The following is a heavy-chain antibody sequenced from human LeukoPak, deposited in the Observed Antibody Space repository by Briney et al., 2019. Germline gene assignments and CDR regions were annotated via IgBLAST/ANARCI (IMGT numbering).Heavy chain of an antibody. Sequence: ASVKVSCKASGYTFTGYYMHWVRQAPGQGLEWMGWINPNSGGTNYAQKFQGRVTMTRDTSISTAYMELSRLRSEDTAVYYCARDVGTDYYYYGMDVWGQGTTVTVSS. V-gene: IGHV1-2*02. J-gene: IGHJ6*02. CDR1: GYTFTGYY. D-gene: IGHD1-14*01. CDR3: ARDVGTDYYYYGMDV. CDR2: INPNSGGT.